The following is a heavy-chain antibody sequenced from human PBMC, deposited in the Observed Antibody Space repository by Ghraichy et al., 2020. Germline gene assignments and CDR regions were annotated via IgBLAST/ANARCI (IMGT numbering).Heavy chain of an antibody. CDR1: GFTFSTYG. Sequence: GGSLRLSCAASGFTFSTYGMNLVRQAPGKGLEWVAVIWNDGTYKNYADSVKGRFTISRDNSKNTLYLQMNSLRAEDTAVYYCASGRGPGTFFSDYWGQGTLVTVSS. J-gene: IGHJ4*02. CDR2: IWNDGTYK. D-gene: IGHD1-1*01. CDR3: ASGRGPGTFFSDY. V-gene: IGHV3-33*03.